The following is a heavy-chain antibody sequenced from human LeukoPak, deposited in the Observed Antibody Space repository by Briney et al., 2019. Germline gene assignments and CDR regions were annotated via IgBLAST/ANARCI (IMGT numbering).Heavy chain of an antibody. V-gene: IGHV4-34*01. CDR1: GGSFSGYY. J-gene: IGHJ4*02. Sequence: SETLSLTYAVYGGSFSGYYWSWIRQPPGKGLEWIGEINHSGSTNYNPSLKSRVTISVDTSKNQFSLKLSSVTAADTAVYYCARGIVPAAPFDYWGQGTLVTVSS. CDR3: ARGIVPAAPFDY. D-gene: IGHD2-2*01. CDR2: INHSGST.